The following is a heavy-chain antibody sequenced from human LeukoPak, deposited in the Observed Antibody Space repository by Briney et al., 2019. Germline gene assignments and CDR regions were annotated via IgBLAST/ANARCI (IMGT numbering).Heavy chain of an antibody. CDR2: INSDGSST. J-gene: IGHJ5*02. Sequence: PGGSLRLSCAASGFTFSRYWMHWVRQAPGKGLVWVSRINSDGSSTNYADSVKGRFTISRDNAKNTLYLQMNSLRVEDTAVYHCASSSGGFNWFDPWGQGTLVTVSS. V-gene: IGHV3-74*01. CDR3: ASSSGGFNWFDP. CDR1: GFTFSRYW. D-gene: IGHD3-22*01.